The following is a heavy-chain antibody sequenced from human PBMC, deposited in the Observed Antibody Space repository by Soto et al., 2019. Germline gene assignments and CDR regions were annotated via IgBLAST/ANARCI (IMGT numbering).Heavy chain of an antibody. CDR1: GDSVSSNSAA. Sequence: KQSQTLSLTCAISGDSVSSNSAAWNWIRQSPSRGLEWLGRTYYRSKWYNDYAVSVKSRITINPDTSKNQFSLQLNSVTPEDTAVYYCAAAPLETTGDVSDAFDIWGQGTMVTVSS. J-gene: IGHJ3*02. CDR3: AAAPLETTGDVSDAFDI. CDR2: TYYRSKWYN. V-gene: IGHV6-1*01. D-gene: IGHD7-27*01.